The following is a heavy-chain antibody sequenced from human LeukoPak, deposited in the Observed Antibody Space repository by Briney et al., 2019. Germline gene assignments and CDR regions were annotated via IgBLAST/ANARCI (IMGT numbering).Heavy chain of an antibody. J-gene: IGHJ4*02. V-gene: IGHV3-48*01. D-gene: IGHD2-15*01. CDR2: ITSSNTI. CDR3: ASGRYCSGGSCSYL. Sequence: GGSLRLSCAASGFTLSSLGMNWVRQAPGKGLEWVSRITSSNTIYYADSVKGRFTISRDNAKNSLYLQMNSLRAEDTAVYYCASGRYCSGGSCSYLWGQGTLVTVSS. CDR1: GFTLSSLG.